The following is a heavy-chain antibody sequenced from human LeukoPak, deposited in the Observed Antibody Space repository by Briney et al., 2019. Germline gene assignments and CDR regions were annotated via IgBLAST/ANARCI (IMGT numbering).Heavy chain of an antibody. Sequence: GGSLRLSCAASGFTFSSYGMHWVRQGPGKGLEGVAVISYDGSNKYYADSVKGRFTISRDNSKNTLYLQMNSLRAEDTAVYYCAKRGDYGGNSPFDYWGQGTLVTVSS. V-gene: IGHV3-30*18. CDR2: ISYDGSNK. CDR3: AKRGDYGGNSPFDY. J-gene: IGHJ4*02. CDR1: GFTFSSYG. D-gene: IGHD4-23*01.